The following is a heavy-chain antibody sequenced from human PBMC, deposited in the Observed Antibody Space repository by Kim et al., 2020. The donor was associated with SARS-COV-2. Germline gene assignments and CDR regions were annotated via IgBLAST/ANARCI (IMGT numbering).Heavy chain of an antibody. CDR2: ITATADIT. Sequence: GGSLRLSCAASGFIFGTSAMSWVRQVPGKGLEWVSAITATADITSYADSVKGRFTISRDNSKRMVYLQMNGLRADDTALYYCVKDLGQWRFVPWAQGILVTVSS. V-gene: IGHV3-23*01. CDR1: GFIFGTSA. D-gene: IGHD6-19*01. J-gene: IGHJ5*01. CDR3: VKDLGQWRFVP.